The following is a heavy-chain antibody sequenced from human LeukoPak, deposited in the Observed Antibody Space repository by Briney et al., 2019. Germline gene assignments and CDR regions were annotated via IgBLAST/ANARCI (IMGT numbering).Heavy chain of an antibody. D-gene: IGHD6-13*01. Sequence: SETLSLTCTVSGDSISNYYWIWIRQPPGKGLESIGYIYYSGSTNYNPSLKSRVTISVDRSKNQFSLKLSSVTAADTAVYYCARAKQQLVRGGYYYHYMDVWGKGTTVSVSS. CDR1: GDSISNYY. CDR2: IYYSGST. CDR3: ARAKQQLVRGGYYYHYMDV. V-gene: IGHV4-59*01. J-gene: IGHJ6*03.